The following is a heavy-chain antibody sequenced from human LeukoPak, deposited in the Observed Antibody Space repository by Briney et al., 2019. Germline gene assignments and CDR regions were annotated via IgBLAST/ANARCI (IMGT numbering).Heavy chain of an antibody. CDR2: IIPILGMA. V-gene: IGHV1-69*04. CDR1: GGTFSSYA. CDR3: AHSAMASGYYYYGMDV. Sequence: ASVKVSCKASGGTFSSYAISWVRQAPGQGLEWMGRIIPILGMANYAQKFQGRVTITADKSTSTAYMELSSLRSEDTAVYYCAHSAMASGYYYYGMDVWGQGTTVTVSS. D-gene: IGHD5-18*01. J-gene: IGHJ6*02.